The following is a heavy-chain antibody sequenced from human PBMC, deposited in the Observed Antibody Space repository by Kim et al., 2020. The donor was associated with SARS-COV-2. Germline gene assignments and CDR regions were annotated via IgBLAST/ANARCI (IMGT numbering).Heavy chain of an antibody. CDR2: ISSDGSST. V-gene: IGHV3-74*01. CDR3: ARQSITTWPCYYMDV. J-gene: IGHJ6*03. CDR1: GFSFSTYW. Sequence: GGSLRLSCAASGFSFSTYWMYWVRQAPGKGLVWVSRISSDGSSTHYADSVKGRFTLSRDNANNTLYLQMNSLRAEDTAVYYCARQSITTWPCYYMDVWGKGTTVTVSS. D-gene: IGHD6-6*01.